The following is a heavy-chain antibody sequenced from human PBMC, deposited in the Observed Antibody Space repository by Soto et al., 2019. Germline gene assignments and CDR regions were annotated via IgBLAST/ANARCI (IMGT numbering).Heavy chain of an antibody. J-gene: IGHJ3*02. V-gene: IGHV4-34*01. Sequence: SETLSLTCTVYGGYFSGYDWSWIRQQTGKGLEWIGEINHSGSTNYNPSLKSRDTISVDTSKNQFSLKLSSVTAADTAVYYCGRRGVGYCGGGSCYSGWGFFLENAFDIWGKGKMSPSPQ. CDR1: GGYFSGYD. CDR2: INHSGST. CDR3: GRRGVGYCGGGSCYSGWGFFLENAFDI. D-gene: IGHD2-15*01.